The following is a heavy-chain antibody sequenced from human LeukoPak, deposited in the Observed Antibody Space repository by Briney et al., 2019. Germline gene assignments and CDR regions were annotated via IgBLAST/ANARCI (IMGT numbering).Heavy chain of an antibody. J-gene: IGHJ5*02. CDR1: GGSISSYY. V-gene: IGHV4-59*01. D-gene: IGHD6-19*01. CDR3: ARHGAVAGSKSPGWFDP. Sequence: SETLSLTCTVSGGSISSYYWSWIRQPPGKGLEWIGSIYYSGSTNYNPSLKSRVTISVDTSKNQFSLKLSSVTAADTAVYYCARHGAVAGSKSPGWFDPWGQGTLVTVSS. CDR2: IYYSGST.